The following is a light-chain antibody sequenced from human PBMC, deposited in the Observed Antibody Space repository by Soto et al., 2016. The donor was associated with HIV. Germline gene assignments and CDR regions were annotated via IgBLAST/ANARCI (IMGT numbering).Light chain of an antibody. J-gene: IGLJ3*02. V-gene: IGLV3-1*01. CDR2: QDN. CDR3: QAWDNNSAV. CDR1: RLGDKY. Sequence: SFELTQPPPVSVSPEQTASITCSGDRLGDKYACWYQQRPGQSPVLIIYQDNKRPSGIPERFSGSNSGNTATLTISGTQALDEADYYCQAWDNNSAVFGGGTRLSVL.